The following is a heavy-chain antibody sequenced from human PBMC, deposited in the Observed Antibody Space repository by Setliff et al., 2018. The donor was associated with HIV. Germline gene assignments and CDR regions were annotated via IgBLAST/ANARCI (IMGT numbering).Heavy chain of an antibody. CDR2: IDGDDVT. J-gene: IGHJ4*02. CDR3: ARRDNWNLLDY. CDR1: GFTFGDYA. V-gene: IGHV3-23*03. D-gene: IGHD1-20*01. Sequence: AGGSLRLSCTASGFTFGDYAMSWVRQAPGGGLEWVSVIDGDDVTHYRDSVKGRFTIFRDKSRNILYLQMYSLRTEDTAVYYCARRDNWNLLDYWGQGTLVTVSS.